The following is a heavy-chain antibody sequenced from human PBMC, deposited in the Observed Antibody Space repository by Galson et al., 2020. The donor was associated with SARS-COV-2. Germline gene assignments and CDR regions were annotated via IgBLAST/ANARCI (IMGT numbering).Heavy chain of an antibody. V-gene: IGHV1-2*02. J-gene: IGHJ6*02. CDR1: GCTFTGYY. Sequence: ASVKVSCKASGCTFTGYYMHWVRQAPGQGLEWMGWINPNSGGTNYAQKFQGRVTMTRDTSISTAYMELSRLRSDDTAVYYCARLYSSSSWNYYYYYGMDVWGQGTTVTVSS. CDR3: ARLYSSSSWNYYYYYGMDV. D-gene: IGHD6-13*01. CDR2: INPNSGGT.